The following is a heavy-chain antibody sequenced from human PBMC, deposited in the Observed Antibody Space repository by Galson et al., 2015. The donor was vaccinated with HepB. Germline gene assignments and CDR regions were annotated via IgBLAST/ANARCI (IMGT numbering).Heavy chain of an antibody. Sequence: SLRLSCAASGLIFSSYSMNWVRQAPGKGLEWVSAISGSGGSTYYADSVKGRFTISRDNSKNTLYLQMNSLRAEDTAVYYCAKVIRLQVDAFDIWGQGTMVTVSS. D-gene: IGHD5-24*01. CDR3: AKVIRLQVDAFDI. CDR1: GLIFSSYS. J-gene: IGHJ3*02. CDR2: ISGSGGST. V-gene: IGHV3-23*01.